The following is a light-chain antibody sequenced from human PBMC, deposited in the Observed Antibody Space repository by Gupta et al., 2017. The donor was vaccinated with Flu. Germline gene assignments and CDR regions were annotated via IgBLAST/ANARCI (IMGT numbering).Light chain of an antibody. V-gene: IGKV1-39*01. Sequence: PSSLSASVGDSVSITCRASQTIGIFINWFQQKPGKAPNLLIYHSYTLQSGVPSRFSGSGDGTDFILTISRLQPEDAATYSCQQSDTDPLSFGGGTKVEIK. CDR2: HSY. CDR3: QQSDTDPLS. J-gene: IGKJ4*01. CDR1: QTIGIF.